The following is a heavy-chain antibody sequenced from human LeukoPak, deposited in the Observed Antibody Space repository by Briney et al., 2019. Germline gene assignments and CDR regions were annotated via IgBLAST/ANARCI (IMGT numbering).Heavy chain of an antibody. J-gene: IGHJ4*02. Sequence: GASVKVSCKASVYTFTSYYMHWGRQAPGQGLEWMGIINPSGGSTSYAQKFQGRVTMTRDTSTSTVYMELSSLRSEDTAVYYCARVGGYCSSTSCQIDYWGQGTMVTVSS. CDR3: ARVGGYCSSTSCQIDY. CDR2: INPSGGST. V-gene: IGHV1-46*01. D-gene: IGHD2-2*01. CDR1: VYTFTSYY.